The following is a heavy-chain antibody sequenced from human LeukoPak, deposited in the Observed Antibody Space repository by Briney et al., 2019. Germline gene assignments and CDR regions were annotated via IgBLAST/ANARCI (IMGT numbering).Heavy chain of an antibody. V-gene: IGHV1-8*01. CDR3: ARGIVVVPAAILDPYWFDP. CDR1: GYTFTSYG. J-gene: IGHJ5*02. CDR2: MNPNSGNT. Sequence: GASVKVSCKASGYTFTSYGINWVRQATGQGLEWMGWMNPNSGNTGYAQKFQGRVTMTRNTSISTAYMELSSLRSEDTAVYYCARGIVVVPAAILDPYWFDPWGQGTLVTVSS. D-gene: IGHD2-2*02.